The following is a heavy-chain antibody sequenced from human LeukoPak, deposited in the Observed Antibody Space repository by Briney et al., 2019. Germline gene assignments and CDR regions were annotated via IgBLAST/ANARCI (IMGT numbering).Heavy chain of an antibody. CDR2: IYHSGIT. D-gene: IGHD5/OR15-5a*01. CDR1: DYSISSGYGYY. V-gene: IGHV4-38-2*02. J-gene: IGHJ4*01. CDR3: ATLVSTSSSFDS. Sequence: SETLSLTCTVSDYSISSGYGYYWGWIRQPPGKGLEWIGNIYHSGITYYNHFNSSLKSRVTISIDTSKNQFSLRLTSVTAADTAFYFWATLVSTSSSFDSGGQEPWSPSPQ.